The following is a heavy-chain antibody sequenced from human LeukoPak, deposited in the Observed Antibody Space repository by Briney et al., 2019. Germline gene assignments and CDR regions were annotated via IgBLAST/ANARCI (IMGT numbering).Heavy chain of an antibody. J-gene: IGHJ4*02. CDR2: ISNSGSTI. Sequence: GGSLRLSCAASGFTFSSYAMHWVRQAPGKGLEWVSYISNSGSTIYYTDSVKGRFTISRDNAKNSLYLQMNSLRAEDTAVYYCARVVATINYWGQGTLVTVSS. CDR1: GFTFSSYA. CDR3: ARVVATINY. D-gene: IGHD5-12*01. V-gene: IGHV3-48*04.